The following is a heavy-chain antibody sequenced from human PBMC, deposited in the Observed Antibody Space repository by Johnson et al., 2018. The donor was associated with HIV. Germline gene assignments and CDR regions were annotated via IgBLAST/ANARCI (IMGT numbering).Heavy chain of an antibody. CDR1: GFTFSSYA. CDR3: AFIEYSSLDAFDI. D-gene: IGHD6-6*01. CDR2: ISYDGSNK. V-gene: IGHV3-30*04. J-gene: IGHJ3*02. Sequence: QVQLVESGGGVVQPGRSLRLSCAASGFTFSSYAMHWVRQAPGKGLEWVAVISYDGSNKYYADSVKGRFTISRDNSKNTLYLQMNSLRAEDTAVYYCAFIEYSSLDAFDIWGQGTTVTVSS.